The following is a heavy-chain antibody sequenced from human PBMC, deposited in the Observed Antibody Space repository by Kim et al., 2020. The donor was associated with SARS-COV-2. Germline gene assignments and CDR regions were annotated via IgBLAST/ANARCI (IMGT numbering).Heavy chain of an antibody. J-gene: IGHJ6*02. CDR2: ISSSGSTI. D-gene: IGHD2-15*01. CDR1: GFTFSSYE. CDR3: ARSEGWYYYYGMDV. Sequence: GGSLRLSCAASGFTFSSYEMNWVRQAPGKGLEWVSYISSSGSTIYYADSVKGRFTISRDNAKNSLYLQMNSLRAEDTAVYYCARSEGWYYYYGMDVWGQGNTVTVSS. V-gene: IGHV3-48*03.